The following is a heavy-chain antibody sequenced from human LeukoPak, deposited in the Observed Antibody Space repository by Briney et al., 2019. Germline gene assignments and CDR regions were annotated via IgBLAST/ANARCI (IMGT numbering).Heavy chain of an antibody. J-gene: IGHJ2*01. CDR2: INPSGGST. CDR1: GYTFTSYY. D-gene: IGHD2-2*01. CDR3: ATCTQTFISYWYFDL. V-gene: IGHV1-46*01. Sequence: ASVKVSCKASGYTFTSYYMHWVRQAPGQGLEWMGIINPSGGSTSYAQKFQGRVTMTRDTSTSTVYMELSSLRSDDTAVYYCATCTQTFISYWYFDLWGRGTLVTVSS.